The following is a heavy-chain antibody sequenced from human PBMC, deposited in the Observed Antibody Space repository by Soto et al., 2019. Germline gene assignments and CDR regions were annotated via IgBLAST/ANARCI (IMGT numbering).Heavy chain of an antibody. D-gene: IGHD3-10*01. Sequence: QVQLVQSGAEVKKPGASVKVSCKASGYTFTLHGIHWVRQAPGQRLEWMGWINAGNENTRYSQSFQDRVTITRDTSASTAYMELRSLRSEDTAVYYCARATYYSGSGSRYYFDYWCQGTSVTVPS. V-gene: IGHV1-3*01. J-gene: IGHJ4*02. CDR2: INAGNENT. CDR1: GYTFTLHG. CDR3: ARATYYSGSGSRYYFDY.